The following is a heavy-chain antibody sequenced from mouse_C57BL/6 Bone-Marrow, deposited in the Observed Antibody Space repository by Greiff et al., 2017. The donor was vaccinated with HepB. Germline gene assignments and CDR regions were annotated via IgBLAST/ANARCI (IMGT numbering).Heavy chain of an antibody. Sequence: EVQLQQSGPELVKPGASVKISCKASGYTFTDYYMNWVKQSHGKSLEWIGDINPNNGGTSYNQKFKGKATLTVDKSSSTAYMELRSLTSEDSAVYYCARWTGTGDAMDYWGQGTSVTVSS. CDR1: GYTFTDYY. CDR2: INPNNGGT. V-gene: IGHV1-26*01. J-gene: IGHJ4*01. CDR3: ARWTGTGDAMDY. D-gene: IGHD4-1*01.